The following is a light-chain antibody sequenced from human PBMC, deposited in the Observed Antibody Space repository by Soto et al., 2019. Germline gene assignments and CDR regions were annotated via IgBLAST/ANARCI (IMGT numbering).Light chain of an antibody. CDR1: QIVTINS. CDR2: AAS. J-gene: IGKJ3*01. CDR3: QQYGDSPFT. V-gene: IGKV3-20*01. Sequence: EVVLTQSPGTLSLSPGERATPSCRASQIVTINSLAWYQQKPGQPPRLLIYAASTRASAIPDRFSGSGSGTDFTLTISRLQPEDFALYYCQQYGDSPFTFGPGTRVDVK.